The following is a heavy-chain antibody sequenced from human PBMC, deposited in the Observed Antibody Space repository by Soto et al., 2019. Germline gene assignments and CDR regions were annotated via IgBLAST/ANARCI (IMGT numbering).Heavy chain of an antibody. V-gene: IGHV3-21*01. D-gene: IGHD4-17*01. CDR3: ARAYDYGDYVRWFDP. CDR1: GFTFSSYS. Sequence: GGSLRLSCAASGFTFSSYSMNWVRQAPGKGLEWVSSISSSSSYIYYADSVKGRFTISRDNAKNSLYLQMNSLRAEDTAVYYCARAYDYGDYVRWFDPWGQGTPVTVSS. J-gene: IGHJ5*02. CDR2: ISSSSSYI.